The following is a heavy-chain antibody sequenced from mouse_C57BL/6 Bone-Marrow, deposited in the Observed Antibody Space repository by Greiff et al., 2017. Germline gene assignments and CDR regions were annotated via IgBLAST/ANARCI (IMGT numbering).Heavy chain of an antibody. V-gene: IGHV6-6*01. D-gene: IGHD2-3*01. CDR3: TTYDGYSYAMDY. Sequence: EVKLVESGGGLVQPGGSMKLSCAASGFTFSDAWMDWVRQSPEKGLEWVAEIRNKANNHATYYAESVKGRFTISRDDSKSSVYLQMNSLRAEDTGIYYCTTYDGYSYAMDYWGQGTSVTVSS. CDR2: IRNKANNHAT. CDR1: GFTFSDAW. J-gene: IGHJ4*01.